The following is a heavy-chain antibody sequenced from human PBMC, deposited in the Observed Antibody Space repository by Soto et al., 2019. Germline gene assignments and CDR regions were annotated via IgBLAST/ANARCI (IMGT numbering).Heavy chain of an antibody. CDR1: GFTFSNYN. Sequence: PGGSLRLSCAASGFTFSNYNVHWFRQAPGKGLEWVAIIWSDGNNKYYADSVKGRFTISRDNSKNTLYLQMNSLRAEDTAVYYCARDIYGTGGPFDYWGQGTLVTVSS. CDR2: IWSDGNNK. V-gene: IGHV3-33*01. J-gene: IGHJ4*02. CDR3: ARDIYGTGGPFDY. D-gene: IGHD3-10*01.